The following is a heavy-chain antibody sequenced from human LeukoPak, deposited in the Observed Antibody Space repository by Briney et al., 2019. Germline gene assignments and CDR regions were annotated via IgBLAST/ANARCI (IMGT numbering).Heavy chain of an antibody. CDR2: ISGSGGST. V-gene: IGHV3-23*01. J-gene: IGHJ4*02. CDR1: GFTFSSYA. Sequence: GGSLRLSCAASGFTFSSYAMSWVRQAPGKGLEWVSAISGSGGSTYYADSVKGRFTISRDNSKNTLYLQMNSLRAEDTAVHYCAKARYGDYVAPVGGPFDYWGQGTLVTVSS. D-gene: IGHD4-17*01. CDR3: AKARYGDYVAPVGGPFDY.